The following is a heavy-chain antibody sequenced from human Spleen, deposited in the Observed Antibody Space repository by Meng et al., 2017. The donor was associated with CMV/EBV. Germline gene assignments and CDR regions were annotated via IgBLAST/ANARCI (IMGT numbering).Heavy chain of an antibody. D-gene: IGHD3-22*01. Sequence: GGSLRLSCAASGFTFSSYEMNWVRQAPGKGLEWVSYISSSGSTIYYADSVKGRFTISRDNAKNSLYLQMNSLRAEDTAVYYCAKLPVGQVVTPDYWGQGTLVTVSS. J-gene: IGHJ4*02. V-gene: IGHV3-48*03. CDR2: ISSSGSTI. CDR3: AKLPVGQVVTPDY. CDR1: GFTFSSYE.